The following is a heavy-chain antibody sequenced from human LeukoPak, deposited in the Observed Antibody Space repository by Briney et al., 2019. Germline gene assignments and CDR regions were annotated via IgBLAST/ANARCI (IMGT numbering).Heavy chain of an antibody. CDR3: AKDWSIAVAGSLQH. CDR1: GFTFDDYA. J-gene: IGHJ1*01. D-gene: IGHD6-19*01. V-gene: IGHV3-9*01. CDR2: ISWNSGSI. Sequence: GRSLRLSCAASGFTFDDYAMHWVRQAPGKGLEWVSRISWNSGSIGYADSVKGRFTISRDNAKNSLYLQMNSLRAEDTALYYCAKDWSIAVAGSLQHWGQGTLVTVSS.